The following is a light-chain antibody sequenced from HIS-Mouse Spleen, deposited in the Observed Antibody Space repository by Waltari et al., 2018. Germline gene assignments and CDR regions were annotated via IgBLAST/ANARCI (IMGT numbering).Light chain of an antibody. J-gene: IGLJ2*01. CDR2: EDS. CDR1: ALHKKY. CDR3: YSTDSSGNHRV. V-gene: IGLV3-10*01. Sequence: SYELTQPPSVSVSPGQTARITCSGDALHKKYAYWYQQKAGQAPVLVIYEDSKPPSGIPERFSGSSSGTMATLTISGAQVEDEADYYCYSTDSSGNHRVFGGGTKLTVL.